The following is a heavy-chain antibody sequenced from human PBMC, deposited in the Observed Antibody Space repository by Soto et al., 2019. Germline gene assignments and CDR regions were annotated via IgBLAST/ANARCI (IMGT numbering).Heavy chain of an antibody. CDR2: ISSDSPNK. J-gene: IGHJ4*02. Sequence: VQLLESGGGLIQPGGSLRLSCAASGFTFSYGIHWLRQAPRKGLEWVAYISSDSPNKSYGDSVKGRFTISRDNSKNTHFLQMNSLRAEDTAVYYSAKLVIGYCSGNTCDDYWGQGTLVAVSS. CDR1: GFTFSYG. V-gene: IGHV3-30*18. CDR3: AKLVIGYCSGNTCDDY. D-gene: IGHD2-15*01.